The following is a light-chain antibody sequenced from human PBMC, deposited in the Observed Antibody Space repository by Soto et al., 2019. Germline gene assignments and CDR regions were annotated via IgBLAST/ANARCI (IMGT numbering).Light chain of an antibody. J-gene: IGKJ4*01. CDR2: KAS. CDR1: QSISSW. CDR3: QQYNSYSLT. V-gene: IGKV1-5*03. Sequence: DIPMTQSPSSLSASVGERVTITFRASQSISSWLAWYQQKPGKAPKFLIYKASNLEVGVPSRFSGSGSGTEFTLTISSLQPDDFATYYCQQYNSYSLTFGGGTKVDTK.